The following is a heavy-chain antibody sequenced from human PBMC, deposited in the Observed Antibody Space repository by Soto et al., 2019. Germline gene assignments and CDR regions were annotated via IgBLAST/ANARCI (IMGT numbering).Heavy chain of an antibody. V-gene: IGHV2-5*02. CDR3: PPPPPPPLDRWAWAGYVSPQERPWSGLHSLIGMMIIATAHL. J-gene: IGHJ2*01. CDR2: AYWDDDN. CDR1: GFSLTTRPVG. D-gene: IGHD5-18*01. Sequence: SGPTLVNPTQTLTLTCTFSGFSLTTRPVGVGWIRQSPGKALEWLAFAYWDDDNRYSPSLRSRLTVTKDTSKTPPPPPPPPPPPPPPPPPPPPPPPPPPLDRWAWAGYVSPQERPWSGLHSLIGMMIIATAHL.